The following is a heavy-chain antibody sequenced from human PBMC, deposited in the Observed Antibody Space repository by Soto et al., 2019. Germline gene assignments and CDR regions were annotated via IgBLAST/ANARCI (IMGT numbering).Heavy chain of an antibody. D-gene: IGHD5-12*01. CDR3: ASVKDSGNDLKLAFDL. J-gene: IGHJ3*01. V-gene: IGHV1-3*01. Sequence: QVQLVQSGAQVKKPGASVKVSCKASGYTFTLYTIHWVRQAPGQRLEWMGWIHAGNGYTKYSQNFQGRVTITRDTSARTVYMEMSSLTSEDTGVFYCASVKDSGNDLKLAFDLWGQGTKVTVYS. CDR2: IHAGNGYT. CDR1: GYTFTLYT.